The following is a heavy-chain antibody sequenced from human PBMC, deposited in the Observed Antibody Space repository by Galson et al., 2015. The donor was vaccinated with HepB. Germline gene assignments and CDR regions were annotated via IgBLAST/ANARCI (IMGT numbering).Heavy chain of an antibody. CDR2: IIPILGIA. V-gene: IGHV1-69*04. CDR3: ARDQMVGKRRDGYNPSGRALDY. Sequence: SVKVSCKASGGTFSSYAISWVRQAPGQGLEWMGRIIPILGIANYAQKFQGRVTITADKSTSTAYMELSSLRSEDTAVYYCARDQMVGKRRDGYNPSGRALDYWGQGTLVTVSS. J-gene: IGHJ4*02. CDR1: GGTFSSYA. D-gene: IGHD5-24*01.